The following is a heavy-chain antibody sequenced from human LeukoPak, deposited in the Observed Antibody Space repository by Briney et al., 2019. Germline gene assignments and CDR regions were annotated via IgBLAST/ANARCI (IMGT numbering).Heavy chain of an antibody. CDR1: AYNFTGYY. CDR3: ARARYRSGYYRVFDY. J-gene: IGHJ4*02. V-gene: IGHV1-2*02. Sequence: ASVKVSCKASAYNFTGYYMHWVRQAPGQGLDWMGWISPNSGGTNYAQKFQGRVTMSRDTSISTAYMELSRLRSDDTAVYYCARARYRSGYYRVFDYWGQGTLVTVSS. CDR2: ISPNSGGT. D-gene: IGHD3-22*01.